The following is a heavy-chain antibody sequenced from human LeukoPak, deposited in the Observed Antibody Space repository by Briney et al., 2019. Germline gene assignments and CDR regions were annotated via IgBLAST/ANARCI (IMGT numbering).Heavy chain of an antibody. J-gene: IGHJ4*02. CDR2: ISSSGSTI. Sequence: GGSLRLSXAASGFTFSSYEMNWVRQAPGKGLEWVSYISSSGSTIYYADSVKGRFTISRDNSKNTLYLQMNSLRAEDTAVYYCAKDSSSFDYWGQGTLVTVSS. V-gene: IGHV3-48*03. D-gene: IGHD6-13*01. CDR1: GFTFSSYE. CDR3: AKDSSSFDY.